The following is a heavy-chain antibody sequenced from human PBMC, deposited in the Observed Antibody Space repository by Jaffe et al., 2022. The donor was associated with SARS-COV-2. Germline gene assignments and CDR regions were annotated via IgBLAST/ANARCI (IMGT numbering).Heavy chain of an antibody. CDR1: GFTFSSYS. J-gene: IGHJ5*02. V-gene: IGHV3-21*01. CDR2: IGSRSIYI. Sequence: EVQLVESGGGLVKPGGSLRLSCAASGFTFSSYSMNWVRQAPGKGLEWVSSIGSRSIYIYYADSLKGRFTMSRDNAKNSLYLQMNSLRVEDTAVYYCASGGTKSKGIEHWGQGTLVTVSS. CDR3: ASGGTKSKGIEH. D-gene: IGHD1-7*01.